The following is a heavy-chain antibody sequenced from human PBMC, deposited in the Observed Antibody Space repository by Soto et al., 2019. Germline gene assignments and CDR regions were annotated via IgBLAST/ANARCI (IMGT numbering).Heavy chain of an antibody. CDR1: GGSFSGYY. Sequence: PSETLSLTCAVYGGSFSGYYWSWIRQPPGKGMEWIGEINHSGSTNYNPSLKSRVTISVDTSKNQFSLKLSAVTAADTAVYYCSRGWRKRIAAAGRTAFDYWGQGTLVTVSS. CDR3: SRGWRKRIAAAGRTAFDY. V-gene: IGHV4-34*01. D-gene: IGHD6-13*01. CDR2: INHSGST. J-gene: IGHJ4*01.